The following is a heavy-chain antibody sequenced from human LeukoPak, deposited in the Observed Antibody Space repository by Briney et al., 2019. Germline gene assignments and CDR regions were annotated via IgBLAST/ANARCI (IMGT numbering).Heavy chain of an antibody. D-gene: IGHD5-18*01. V-gene: IGHV3-9*01. CDR3: AKDIFSYGYPGNFDY. CDR1: GFTFVDNA. CDR2: ISWNSRSI. J-gene: IGHJ4*02. Sequence: SLRLSCAASGFTFVDNAMHSVRQAPGEGLGWGSGISWNSRSIGYADSVKGRFTISRDNAKNLLYLQMNSLRAEDTALYYCAKDIFSYGYPGNFDYWGQGTLVTVSS.